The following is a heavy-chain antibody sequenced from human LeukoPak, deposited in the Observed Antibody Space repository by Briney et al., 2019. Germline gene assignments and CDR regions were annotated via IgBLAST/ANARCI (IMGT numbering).Heavy chain of an antibody. D-gene: IGHD2-15*01. CDR1: GGSISSGGYY. Sequence: SETLSLTCTVSGGSISSGGYYWSWIRQPPGKGLEWIGEINHSGSTNYNPSLKSRVTISVDTSKNQFSLKLSSVTAADTAVYYCATGYCSGGSCYLPFDYWGQGTLVTVSS. J-gene: IGHJ4*02. CDR3: ATGYCSGGSCYLPFDY. V-gene: IGHV4-39*07. CDR2: INHSGST.